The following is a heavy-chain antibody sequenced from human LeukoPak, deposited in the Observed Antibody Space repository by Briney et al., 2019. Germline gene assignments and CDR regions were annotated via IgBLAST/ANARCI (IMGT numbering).Heavy chain of an antibody. Sequence: ASVKVSCKASGYTFTRYDINWVRQATGQGLEWMGWMNPNSGNTGYAQKFQGRVTMTRNTSISTAYMELSSLGSEDTAVYYCARARRGVVATNYYYYYMDVWGRGTTVTVSS. CDR3: ARARRGVVATNYYYYYMDV. J-gene: IGHJ6*03. V-gene: IGHV1-8*01. D-gene: IGHD2-21*02. CDR2: MNPNSGNT. CDR1: GYTFTRYD.